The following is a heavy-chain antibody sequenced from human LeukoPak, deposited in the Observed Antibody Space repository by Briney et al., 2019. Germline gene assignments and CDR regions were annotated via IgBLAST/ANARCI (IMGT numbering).Heavy chain of an antibody. V-gene: IGHV4-59*01. J-gene: IGHJ5*02. CDR2: IYYSGST. Sequence: SETLSLTCTVSGGSISSYCWSWIRQPPGKGLEWIGYIYYSGSTNYNPSLKSRVTISVDTSKNQFSLKLSSVTAADTAVYYCARVAPMVRGVPNWFDPWGQGTLVTVSS. D-gene: IGHD3-10*01. CDR1: GGSISSYC. CDR3: ARVAPMVRGVPNWFDP.